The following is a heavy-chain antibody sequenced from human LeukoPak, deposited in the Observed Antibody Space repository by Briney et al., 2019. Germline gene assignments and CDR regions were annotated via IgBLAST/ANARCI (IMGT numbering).Heavy chain of an antibody. CDR2: ITGTDGST. D-gene: IGHD3-10*01. CDR3: AKAFNYGSGYNYKTFDS. V-gene: IGHV3-23*01. CDR1: GFTFSYYA. Sequence: PGGSLRLSCAASGFTFSYYAMSWVRQAPGEGLEWVSGITGTDGSTYYADSVKGRFTISRDNSKSALYLQTNSLRAEDTALYYCAKAFNYGSGYNYKTFDSWGQGTLVTVSS. J-gene: IGHJ4*02.